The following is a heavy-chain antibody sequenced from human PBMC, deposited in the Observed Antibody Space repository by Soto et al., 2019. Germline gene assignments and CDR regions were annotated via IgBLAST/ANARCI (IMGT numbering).Heavy chain of an antibody. CDR3: ARVGGINWFDP. CDR1: GGSISSGGYY. J-gene: IGHJ5*02. CDR2: IYYSGST. V-gene: IGHV4-31*03. D-gene: IGHD3-16*01. Sequence: QVQLQESGPGLVKPSQTLSLTCTVSGGSISSGGYYWSWIRQHPGKGLEWIGYIYYSGSTYYNPALMXRXTXTXXTSKTQFSLKLSSVTAADTAVYYCARVGGINWFDPWGQGTLVTVSS.